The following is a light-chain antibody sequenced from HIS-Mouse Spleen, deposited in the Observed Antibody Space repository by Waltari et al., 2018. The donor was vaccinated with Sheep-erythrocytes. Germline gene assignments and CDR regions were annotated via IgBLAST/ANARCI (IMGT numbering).Light chain of an antibody. V-gene: IGLV2-8*01. CDR1: SRDVGGYNY. Sequence: QSALTQPPSASGSPVQSFTISCPGTSRDVGGYNYVSWYQPHPGKAPKLMISEVSKRPSGVPDRFSGSKSGNTASLTVSGLQAEDEADYYCSSYAGSNNWVFGGGTKLTVL. CDR2: EVS. CDR3: SSYAGSNNWV. J-gene: IGLJ3*02.